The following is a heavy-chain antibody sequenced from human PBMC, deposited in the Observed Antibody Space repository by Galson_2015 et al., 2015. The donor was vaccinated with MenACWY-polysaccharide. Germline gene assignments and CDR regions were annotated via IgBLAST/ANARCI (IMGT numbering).Heavy chain of an antibody. V-gene: IGHV3-30*18. CDR3: AKEAVLNTMVRGFDY. J-gene: IGHJ4*02. CDR1: GFTFSSYG. Sequence: SLRLSCAASGFTFSSYGMHRVRQAPGKGLEWVAVMAHDGSSKYYADSVKGRFTISRDNSKNTLYLQMDSLRAEDTAVYYCAKEAVLNTMVRGFDYWGQGILVTVSS. D-gene: IGHD3-10*01. CDR2: MAHDGSSK.